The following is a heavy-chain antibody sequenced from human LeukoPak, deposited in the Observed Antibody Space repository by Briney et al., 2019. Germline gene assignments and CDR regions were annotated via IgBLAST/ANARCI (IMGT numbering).Heavy chain of an antibody. CDR1: GFTFSSYW. CDR2: INSDGSST. CDR3: ARGSIVVVPAAIDY. D-gene: IGHD2-2*01. Sequence: PGGSLRLSCAASGFTFSSYWMHWVRQAPGKGLVWVSRINSDGSSTSYADSVKGRFTISRDNAKNTLYLQMNSLRAEDTAVYYCARGSIVVVPAAIDYWDQGTLVTVSS. J-gene: IGHJ4*02. V-gene: IGHV3-74*01.